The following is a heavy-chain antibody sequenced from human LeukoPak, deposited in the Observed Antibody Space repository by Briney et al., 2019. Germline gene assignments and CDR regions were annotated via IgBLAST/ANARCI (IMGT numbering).Heavy chain of an antibody. Sequence: TLSLTCTVSGVSISSSDYYWSWIRQPAGKGLEWIGRIYASGSTNYNPSLKSRVTISVDTSKNQFSLKLSSVTATDTAVYYCARVGTMVRGVIITSWFDPWGQGTLVTVSS. CDR1: GVSISSSDYY. CDR2: IYASGST. D-gene: IGHD3-10*01. CDR3: ARVGTMVRGVIITSWFDP. J-gene: IGHJ5*02. V-gene: IGHV4-61*02.